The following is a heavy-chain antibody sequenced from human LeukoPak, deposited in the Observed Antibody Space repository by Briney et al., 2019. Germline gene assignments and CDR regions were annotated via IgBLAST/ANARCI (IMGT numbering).Heavy chain of an antibody. Sequence: KASETLSLTCTVSGGSISSYYWSWIRQPPGKGLEWIGYIYYSGSTNYNPSLKSRVTISVDTSKNQFSLKLSSVTAADTAVYYCARTRITIFGVVIRRSNWFDPWGQGTLVTVSS. CDR2: IYYSGST. J-gene: IGHJ5*02. V-gene: IGHV4-59*12. CDR3: ARTRITIFGVVIRRSNWFDP. CDR1: GGSISSYY. D-gene: IGHD3-3*01.